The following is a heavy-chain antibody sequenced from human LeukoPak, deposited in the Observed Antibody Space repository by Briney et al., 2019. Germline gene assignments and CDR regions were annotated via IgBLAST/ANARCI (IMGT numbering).Heavy chain of an antibody. Sequence: ASVKVSCKASGYTFTGYYVHWVRQAPGQGLEWMGWINPNSGGTNYAQKFQGRVTMTRDTSISTAYMELSRLRSDDTAVYYCARASSTYYDILTGYYPPYYYYGMDVWGQGTTVTVSS. D-gene: IGHD3-9*01. V-gene: IGHV1-2*02. CDR1: GYTFTGYY. J-gene: IGHJ6*02. CDR3: ARASSTYYDILTGYYPPYYYYGMDV. CDR2: INPNSGGT.